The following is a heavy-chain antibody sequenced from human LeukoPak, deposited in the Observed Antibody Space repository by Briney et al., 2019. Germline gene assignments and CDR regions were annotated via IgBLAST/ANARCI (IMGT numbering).Heavy chain of an antibody. CDR3: XXXXDYYDSSGYQGAFDI. CDR2: IYHSGST. CDR1: GGSFSGYS. V-gene: IGHV4-30-2*01. D-gene: IGHD3-22*01. Sequence: PSETLSLTCAVYGGSFSGYSWSWIRQPPGKGLEWIGYIYHSGSTYYNPSLKSRVTISVDRSKNQFSLKLSSVTAADTAVYCCXXXXDYYDSSGYQGAFDIWGQGTMVTVSS. J-gene: IGHJ3*02.